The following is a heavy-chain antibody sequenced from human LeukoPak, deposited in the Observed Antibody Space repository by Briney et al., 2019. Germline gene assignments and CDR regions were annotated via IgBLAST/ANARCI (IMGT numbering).Heavy chain of an antibody. CDR1: GYTFTAYY. Sequence: ASVKVSCKASGYTFTAYYIHWVRQAPGQGLEWMGRINPNGGDTNYAQKFQGRVTMNGDTSISTAYMELSSLRSDDTAMYYCARVGFTSSWSNFDYWGQGTLVTVSS. D-gene: IGHD6-13*01. J-gene: IGHJ4*02. V-gene: IGHV1-2*06. CDR3: ARVGFTSSWSNFDY. CDR2: INPNGGDT.